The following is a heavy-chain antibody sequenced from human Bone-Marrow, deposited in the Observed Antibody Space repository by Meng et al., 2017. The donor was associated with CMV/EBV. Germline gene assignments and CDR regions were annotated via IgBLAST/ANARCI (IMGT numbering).Heavy chain of an antibody. CDR2: IYHSGST. V-gene: IGHV4-38-2*02. Sequence: SETLSLTCTASGYSISSGYYWGWIRQPPGKGLEWIGSIYHSGSTYYNPSLDSRFTISLDAPNDQFSLKLTSVTAADTGVYYCARGSVRIYGLVFLGGYFDSWGQGTLVTVSS. CDR3: ARGSVRIYGLVFLGGYFDS. CDR1: GYSISSGYY. J-gene: IGHJ4*02. D-gene: IGHD3/OR15-3a*01.